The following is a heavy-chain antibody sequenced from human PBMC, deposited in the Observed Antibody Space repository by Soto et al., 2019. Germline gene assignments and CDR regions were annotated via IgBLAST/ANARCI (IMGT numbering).Heavy chain of an antibody. CDR1: GGTFSSYA. CDR2: IIPIFGTA. J-gene: IGHJ4*02. D-gene: IGHD3-22*01. Sequence: GASVKVSCKASGGTFSSYAISWVRQAPGQGLEWMGGIIPIFGTANYAQKFQGRVTITADESTSTAYMELSSLRSEDTAVYYCARDSSGYFLSGPDYWGQGTLVTVSS. CDR3: ARDSSGYFLSGPDY. V-gene: IGHV1-69*13.